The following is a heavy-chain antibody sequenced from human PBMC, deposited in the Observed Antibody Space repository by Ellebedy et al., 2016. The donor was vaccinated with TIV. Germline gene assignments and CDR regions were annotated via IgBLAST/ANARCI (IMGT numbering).Heavy chain of an antibody. J-gene: IGHJ5*02. D-gene: IGHD5-24*01. CDR1: GYSFTSYW. Sequence: GESLKISCKGSGYSFTSYWIGWVRQMPGKGLEWMGIIYPGDSDTRYSPSFQGQVTISADKSISTAYLQWSSLKASDTAMYYCARSLEVEMATPRGDFGWFDPWGQGTLVTVSS. CDR3: ARSLEVEMATPRGDFGWFDP. V-gene: IGHV5-51*01. CDR2: IYPGDSDT.